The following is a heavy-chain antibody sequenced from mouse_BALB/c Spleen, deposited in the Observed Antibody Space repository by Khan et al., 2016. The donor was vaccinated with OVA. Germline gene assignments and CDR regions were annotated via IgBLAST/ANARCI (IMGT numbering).Heavy chain of an antibody. CDR1: GYIFTSYW. Sequence: QVQLQESGAELVRPGASVKLSCKTSGYIFTSYWIHWVKQRSGQGLEWIARIYPGTGNTNYNENFKGKAIVTADKSSSPVYMQLSSLKSEDSAAYVCARYYSNYFDYWDQGTTLAVSS. V-gene: IGHV1S132*01. J-gene: IGHJ2*01. CDR3: ARYYSNYFDY. CDR2: IYPGTGNT. D-gene: IGHD2-5*01.